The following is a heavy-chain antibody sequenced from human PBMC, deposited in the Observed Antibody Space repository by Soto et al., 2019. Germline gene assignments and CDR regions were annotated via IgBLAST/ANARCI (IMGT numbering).Heavy chain of an antibody. CDR2: IDPSDSYT. CDR1: DEIFYTYW. Sequence: GESRKISCQTSDEIFYTYWITWVRQMPGRGLEWVGRIDPSDSYTTYNPSLKGHVILSVDKSMNTAYVQWTSLRASDTAMYFCGRDFGSGHADVWGQGTLVTVSS. D-gene: IGHD1-26*01. CDR3: GRDFGSGHADV. J-gene: IGHJ1*01. V-gene: IGHV5-10-1*01.